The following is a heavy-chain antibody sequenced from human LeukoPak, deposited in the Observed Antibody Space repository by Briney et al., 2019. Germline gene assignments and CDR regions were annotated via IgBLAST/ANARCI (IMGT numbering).Heavy chain of an antibody. D-gene: IGHD1-26*01. CDR3: ARDPGEWELHVNDAFDI. CDR1: GGTFISYA. Sequence: SVKVSCKASGGTFISYAISWVRQAPGQGLEWMGRIIPIFGTANYAQKFQGRVTITTDESTSTAYMELSSLRSEDTAVYYCARDPGEWELHVNDAFDIWGQGTMVTVSS. J-gene: IGHJ3*02. V-gene: IGHV1-69*05. CDR2: IIPIFGTA.